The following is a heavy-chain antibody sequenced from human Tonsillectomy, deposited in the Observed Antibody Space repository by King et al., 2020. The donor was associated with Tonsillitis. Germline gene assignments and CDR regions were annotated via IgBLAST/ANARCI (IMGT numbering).Heavy chain of an antibody. Sequence: VQLVESGGGLVQPGGALRLSCAASGFTFSSYAMSWVRQAPGKGLEWGSAISGSGAGTYYADSVKGRFTISRDNSKNTLYLQMTSRRAEDTAVYYCAKDGSDCGGDCYPIDAFDFWGQGTLVTVSS. J-gene: IGHJ3*01. D-gene: IGHD2-21*02. V-gene: IGHV3-23*04. CDR1: GFTFSSYA. CDR2: ISGSGAGT. CDR3: AKDGSDCGGDCYPIDAFDF.